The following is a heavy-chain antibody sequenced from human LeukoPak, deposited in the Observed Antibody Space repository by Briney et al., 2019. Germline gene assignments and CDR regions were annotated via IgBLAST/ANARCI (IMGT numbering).Heavy chain of an antibody. CDR1: GLTVSTNY. Sequence: GGSLRLSCAASGLTVSTNYMNWVRQAPGRGLEWGSILYSGESAYYADSVKGRFTVSRDSSKNTLFLQMNALRAEDTAVYYCARVGDHYHWYLDVWGRGTLVTVSS. CDR2: LYSGESA. D-gene: IGHD3-10*01. V-gene: IGHV3-53*01. J-gene: IGHJ2*01. CDR3: ARVGDHYHWYLDV.